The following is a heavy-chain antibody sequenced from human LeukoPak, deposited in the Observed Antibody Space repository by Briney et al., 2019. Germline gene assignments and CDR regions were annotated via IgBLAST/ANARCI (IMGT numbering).Heavy chain of an antibody. J-gene: IGHJ5*02. D-gene: IGHD3-22*01. CDR2: IIPILGIA. CDR1: GGTFSSYA. CDR3: ARDRGQRIYYDSSGYMSGCWFDP. Sequence: ASVKVSCKASGGTFSSYAISWVRQAPGQGLEWMGRIIPILGIANYAQKFQGRVTITADKSTSTAYMELSSLRSEDTAVYYCARDRGQRIYYDSSGYMSGCWFDPWGQGTLVTVSS. V-gene: IGHV1-69*04.